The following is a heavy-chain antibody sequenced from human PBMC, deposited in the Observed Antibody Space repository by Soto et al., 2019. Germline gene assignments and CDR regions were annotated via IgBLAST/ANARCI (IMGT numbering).Heavy chain of an antibody. J-gene: IGHJ6*02. CDR3: AKDRYYYYYYGMDV. CDR1: GFTFSSYG. V-gene: IGHV3-30*18. CDR2: ISYDGSNK. Sequence: GGSLRLSCAAPGFTFSSYGMHWVRQAPGKGLEWVAVISYDGSNKYYADSVKGRFTISRDNSKNTLYLQMNSLRAEDTAVYYCAKDRYYYYYYGMDVWGQGTTVTVSS.